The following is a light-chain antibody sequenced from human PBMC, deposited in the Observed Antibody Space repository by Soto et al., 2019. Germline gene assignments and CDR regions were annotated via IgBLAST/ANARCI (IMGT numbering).Light chain of an antibody. CDR3: QQVSSFPIT. V-gene: IGKV1-12*01. J-gene: IGKJ5*01. Sequence: DIQMTQSPSSVSASVGDRVTITCRASQSISDWLAWYQQKPGKAPKLLIYFASRLQSGVPSRFSGSGSETDFTLTINSLQPEDSATYYCQQVSSFPITFGQGTRLEIK. CDR1: QSISDW. CDR2: FAS.